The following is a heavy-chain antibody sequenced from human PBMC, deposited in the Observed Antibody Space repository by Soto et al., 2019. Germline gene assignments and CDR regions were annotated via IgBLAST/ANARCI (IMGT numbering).Heavy chain of an antibody. D-gene: IGHD2-8*02. V-gene: IGHV3-11*05. Sequence: QVHLVESGGGLVKPGGSLRLSCAASGFSFSDYHVSWIRQAPGKGLEWLSYTSRSSSSTNYADSVKGRFTVSGDNAKNSLYLQMSSLRAEDTAVYYCARDRGGGVFDYLGQGTLVTVSS. CDR1: GFSFSDYH. CDR3: ARDRGGGVFDY. J-gene: IGHJ4*02. CDR2: TSRSSSST.